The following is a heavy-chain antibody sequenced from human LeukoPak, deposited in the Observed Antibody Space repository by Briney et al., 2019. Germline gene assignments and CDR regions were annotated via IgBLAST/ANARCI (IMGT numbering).Heavy chain of an antibody. CDR2: ISSSSSTI. CDR3: AREYYDSSGHNS. V-gene: IGHV3-48*01. D-gene: IGHD3-22*01. CDR1: GFTFSSYS. Sequence: GGSLRLSCAASGFTFSSYSMNWVRQAPGKGLEWVSYISSSSSTIYYADSVKGRFTISRDNAKNSLYLQMNSLRAEDTAVYYCAREYYDSSGHNSWGQGTLVTASS. J-gene: IGHJ4*02.